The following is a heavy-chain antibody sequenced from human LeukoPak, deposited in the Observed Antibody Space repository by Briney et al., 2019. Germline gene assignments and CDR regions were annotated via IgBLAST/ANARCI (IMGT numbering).Heavy chain of an antibody. CDR2: IIPIFGTA. CDR1: GYTFTSYG. J-gene: IGHJ4*02. Sequence: GASVKASCKASGYTFTSYGISWVRQAPGQGLEWMGGIIPIFGTANYAQKFQGRVTITADESTSTAYMELSSLRSEDTAVYYCARGPRGGIAVDYYFDYWGQGTLVTVSS. D-gene: IGHD6-19*01. CDR3: ARGPRGGIAVDYYFDY. V-gene: IGHV1-69*13.